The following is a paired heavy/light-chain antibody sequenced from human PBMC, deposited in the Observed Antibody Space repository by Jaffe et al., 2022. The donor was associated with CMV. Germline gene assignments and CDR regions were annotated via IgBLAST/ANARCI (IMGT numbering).Light chain of an antibody. J-gene: IGLJ2*01. Sequence: QSVLTQPPSASGTPGQRVTISCSGSSSNIGSNTVNWYQQLPGTAPKLLIYSNNQRPSGVPDRFSGSKSGTSASLAISGLQSEDEADYYCAAWDDSLNDVVFGGGTKLTVL. V-gene: IGLV1-44*01. CDR2: SNN. CDR1: SSNIGSNT. CDR3: AAWDDSLNDVV.
Heavy chain of an antibody. CDR2: ISAYNGNT. CDR1: GYTFTSYG. V-gene: IGHV1-18*01. Sequence: QVQLVQSGAEVKKPGASVKVSCKASGYTFTSYGISWVRQAPGQGLEWMGWISAYNGNTNYAQKLQGRVTMTTDTSTSTAYMELRSLRSDDTAVYYCARDPLPYYDFWSGRPFRPPPTGGRAGLGMDVWGQGTTVTVSS. J-gene: IGHJ6*02. D-gene: IGHD3-3*01. CDR3: ARDPLPYYDFWSGRPFRPPPTGGRAGLGMDV.